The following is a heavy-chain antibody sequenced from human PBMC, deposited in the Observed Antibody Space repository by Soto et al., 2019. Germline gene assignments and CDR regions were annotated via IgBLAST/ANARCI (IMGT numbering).Heavy chain of an antibody. CDR3: ARDLMEWELLRPSAMDV. CDR2: IWYDGSNK. J-gene: IGHJ6*02. CDR1: GFTFSSYG. V-gene: IGHV3-33*01. Sequence: TGGSLRLSCAASGFTFSSYGMHWVRQAPGKGLEWVAVIWYDGSNKYYADSVKGRFTISRDNSKNTLYLQMNSLRAEDTAVYYCARDLMEWELLRPSAMDVWGQGTTVTVSS. D-gene: IGHD1-26*01.